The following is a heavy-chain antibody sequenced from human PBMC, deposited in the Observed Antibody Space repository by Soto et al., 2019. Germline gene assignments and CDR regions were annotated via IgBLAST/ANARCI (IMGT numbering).Heavy chain of an antibody. V-gene: IGHV4-39*01. J-gene: IGHJ4*02. CDR1: GGSISGSSYY. Sequence: QLQLQESGPGLVKPSETLSLTCTVSGGSISGSSYYWGWIRQPPGKGREWIGSIYYSGSTYYNPSLKSRVTQSVDRSKNQLAPRLGSVTAADTAGYCCAGQCRGYSYGRFDYLGQGTLVTVPS. CDR2: IYYSGST. CDR3: AGQCRGYSYGRFDY. D-gene: IGHD5-18*01.